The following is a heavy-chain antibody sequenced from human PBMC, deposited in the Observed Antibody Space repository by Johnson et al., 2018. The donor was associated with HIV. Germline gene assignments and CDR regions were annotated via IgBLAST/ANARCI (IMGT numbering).Heavy chain of an antibody. Sequence: VQLVESGGGLVQPGGSLRLSCVASGFTFNNYWMSWVHQAPGKGLEWVANIKEDGSEKHYVDSVKARFTISRDNVKNSLYLQMNSLRAEDTAVYYCARDPELDYFDNRAFDIWGQGTMVTVSS. CDR3: ARDPELDYFDNRAFDI. J-gene: IGHJ3*02. CDR1: GFTFNNYW. D-gene: IGHD3-22*01. V-gene: IGHV3-7*01. CDR2: IKEDGSEK.